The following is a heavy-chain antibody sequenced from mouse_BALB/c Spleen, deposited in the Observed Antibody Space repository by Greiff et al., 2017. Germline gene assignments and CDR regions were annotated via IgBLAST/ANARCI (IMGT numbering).Heavy chain of an antibody. CDR1: GFSLTGYG. CDR2: IWGDGST. CDR3: ARESRYGKNYAMDY. D-gene: IGHD2-1*01. V-gene: IGHV2-6-7*01. J-gene: IGHJ4*01. Sequence: VMLVESGPGLVAPSQSLSITCTVSGFSLTGYGVNWVRPPPGKGLEWLGMIWGDGSTDYNSALKSRLSISKDNSKSQVFLKMNSLQTDDTARYYCARESRYGKNYAMDYWGQGTSVTVSS.